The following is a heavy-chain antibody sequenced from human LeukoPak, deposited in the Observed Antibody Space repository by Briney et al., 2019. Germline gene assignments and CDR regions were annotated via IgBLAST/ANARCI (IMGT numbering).Heavy chain of an antibody. CDR3: AKDVSAYPRSFHH. Sequence: GGSQRLSCAASGFTFDNYALHWVRQAPGKDLEWVSGIGGSSGSIASAASVNGLFTISRDNAKSSLYLQMSSLRPEDTALYYCAKDVSAYPRSFHHWGQGTLVTVSS. J-gene: IGHJ1*01. CDR1: GFTFDNYA. CDR2: IGGSSGSI. D-gene: IGHD3-16*01. V-gene: IGHV3-9*01.